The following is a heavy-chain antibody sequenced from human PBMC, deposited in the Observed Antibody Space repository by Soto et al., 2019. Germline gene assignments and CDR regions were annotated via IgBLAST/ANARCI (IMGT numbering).Heavy chain of an antibody. CDR3: ARDSSDTYYYDSSGPSGWFDP. CDR2: ISAYNGNT. V-gene: IGHV1-18*01. Sequence: ASVKVSCKASGYTFTSYGISWVRQAPGQGLEWMGWISAYNGNTNYAQKLQGRVTMATDTSTSTAYMELRSLRSDDTAVYYCARDSSDTYYYDSSGPSGWFDPWGQGTLVTVSS. D-gene: IGHD3-22*01. CDR1: GYTFTSYG. J-gene: IGHJ5*02.